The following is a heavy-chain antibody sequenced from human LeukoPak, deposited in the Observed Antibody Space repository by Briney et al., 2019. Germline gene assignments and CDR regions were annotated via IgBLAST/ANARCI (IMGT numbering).Heavy chain of an antibody. V-gene: IGHV4-39*07. CDR2: IYYSGST. D-gene: IGHD6-6*01. CDR1: GGSISSSSYY. J-gene: IGHJ3*02. Sequence: PSETLSLTCTVSGGSISSSSYYWGWIRQPPGKGLEWIGSIYYSGSTYYNPSLKSRVTISVDTSKTQFSLKLSSVTAADTAVYYCARARVAARLDDAFDIWGQGTMVTVSS. CDR3: ARARVAARLDDAFDI.